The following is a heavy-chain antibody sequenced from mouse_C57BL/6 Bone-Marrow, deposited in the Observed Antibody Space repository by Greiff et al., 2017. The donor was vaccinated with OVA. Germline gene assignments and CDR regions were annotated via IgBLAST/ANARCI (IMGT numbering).Heavy chain of an antibody. J-gene: IGHJ1*03. Sequence: EVNVVESGPGLAKPSQTLSLTCSVTGYSITSDYWNWIRKFPGNKLEYMGYISYSGSTYYNPSLKSRISITRDTSKNQYYLQLNSVTTEDTATYYCARRSSYPYWYFDVWGTGTTVTVSS. CDR1: GYSITSDY. CDR3: ARRSSYPYWYFDV. D-gene: IGHD1-1*01. CDR2: ISYSGST. V-gene: IGHV3-8*01.